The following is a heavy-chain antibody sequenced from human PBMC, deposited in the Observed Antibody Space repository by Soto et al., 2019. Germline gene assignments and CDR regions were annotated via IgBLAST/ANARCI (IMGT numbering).Heavy chain of an antibody. D-gene: IGHD3-3*01. CDR2: MNPNSGNT. V-gene: IGHV1-8*01. CDR3: ARGQTPAGYYTSGFDP. J-gene: IGHJ5*02. CDR1: GYTFTSYD. Sequence: QVQLVQSGAEVKKPGASVKVSCKASGYTFTSYDINWVRQATGQGLEWMGWMNPNSGNTGYAQKFQGRVTMTRNTSISTAYMELSSLRSEDTAVYYRARGQTPAGYYTSGFDPWGQGTLVTVSS.